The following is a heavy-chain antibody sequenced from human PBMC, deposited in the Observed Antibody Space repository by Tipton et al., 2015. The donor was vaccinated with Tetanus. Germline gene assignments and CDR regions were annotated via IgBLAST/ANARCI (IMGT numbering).Heavy chain of an antibody. V-gene: IGHV3-23*01. CDR2: ISGSGGST. D-gene: IGHD3-9*01. CDR1: GFTFSSYA. CDR3: AKETLQYYDILTGYTTPPSYFDY. Sequence: SLRLSCAASGFTFSSYAMSWVRQAPGKGLEWVSAISGSGGSTYYADSVKGRFTISRDNSKNTLYLQMNSLRAEDTAVYYCAKETLQYYDILTGYTTPPSYFDYWGQGTLVTVSS. J-gene: IGHJ4*02.